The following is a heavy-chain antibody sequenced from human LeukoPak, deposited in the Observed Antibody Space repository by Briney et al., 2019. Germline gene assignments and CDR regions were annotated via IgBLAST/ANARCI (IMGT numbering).Heavy chain of an antibody. CDR3: ATDRGWRTSGYYLYYFEY. D-gene: IGHD3-3*01. J-gene: IGHJ4*02. V-gene: IGHV3-7*01. CDR2: IKHDGSEK. Sequence: GGSLRLSCAASGFIFTNYFMSWVRQAPGKGLERVASIKHDGSEKYYVDSVRGRFTISRDNTMNSLYLQMSSLRAEDTAVYYCATDRGWRTSGYYLYYFEYWGQGTLVTYSS. CDR1: GFIFTNYF.